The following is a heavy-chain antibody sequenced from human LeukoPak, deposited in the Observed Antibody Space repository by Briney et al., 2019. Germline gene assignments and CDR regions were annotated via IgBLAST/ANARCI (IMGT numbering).Heavy chain of an antibody. J-gene: IGHJ6*03. V-gene: IGHV3-23*01. D-gene: IGHD3-10*01. CDR1: GFTFSSYA. CDR2: ITATSSRT. Sequence: GGSLRLSCAASGFTFSSYAMSWVRQAPGKGLEWVSAITATSSRTYVADSVQGRFTISGDNSKNTLYLQMNSLRAEANAQYYRAKAGRGGAITMVRGVKGDYYYMDVWGKGTTVSISS. CDR3: AKAGRGGAITMVRGVKGDYYYMDV.